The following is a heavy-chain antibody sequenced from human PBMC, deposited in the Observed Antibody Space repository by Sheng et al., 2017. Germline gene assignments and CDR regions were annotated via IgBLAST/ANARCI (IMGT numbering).Heavy chain of an antibody. D-gene: IGHD3-10*01. CDR2: ISFDGSKE. CDR3: ARGATGDY. Sequence: QVQLVESGGGVVQPGRSLRLSCAASGFTFTNYPMHWVRQAPGKGLEWVAIISFDGSKEYYADSAKGRFTISRDNSKNTVSLLMNSLTTDDTAVYYCARGATGDYWGQGTLVIVSS. CDR1: GFTFTNYP. V-gene: IGHV3-30*04. J-gene: IGHJ4*02.